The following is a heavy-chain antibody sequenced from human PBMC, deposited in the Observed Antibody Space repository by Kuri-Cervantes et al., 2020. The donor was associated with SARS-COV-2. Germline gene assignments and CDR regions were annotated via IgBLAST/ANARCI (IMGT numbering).Heavy chain of an antibody. J-gene: IGHJ6*02. V-gene: IGHV3-30*02. Sequence: GESLKISCAASGFTFSSYGMHWVRQAPGKGLEWVAFIRYDGSNKYYADSVKGRFTISRDNSKNTLYLQMNSLKTEDTAVYYCTTVVPAAIRRYYYYGMDVWGQGTTVTVSS. D-gene: IGHD2-2*01. CDR1: GFTFSSYG. CDR2: IRYDGSNK. CDR3: TTVVPAAIRRYYYYGMDV.